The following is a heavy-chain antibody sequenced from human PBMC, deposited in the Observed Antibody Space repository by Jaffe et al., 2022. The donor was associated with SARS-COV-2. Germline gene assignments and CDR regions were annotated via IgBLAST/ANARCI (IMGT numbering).Heavy chain of an antibody. D-gene: IGHD3-22*01. J-gene: IGHJ4*02. CDR3: ASLNQGDGSGSVDY. CDR1: GGSISSNNYY. V-gene: IGHV4-61*02. CDR2: IYTSGRT. Sequence: QVQLQESGPGLVKPSQTLSLTCTVSGGSISSNNYYWSWIRQPAGKGLEWIGRIYTSGRTNYNPSLKSRVTISVDTSKNQFSLKLSSVTAADTAMYYCASLNQGDGSGSVDYWGQGTLVTVSS.